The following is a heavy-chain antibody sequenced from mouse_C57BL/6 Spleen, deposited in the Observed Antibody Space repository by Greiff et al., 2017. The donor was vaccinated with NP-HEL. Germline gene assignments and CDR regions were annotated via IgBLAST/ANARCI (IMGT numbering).Heavy chain of an antibody. Sequence: EVHLVESGGGLVKPGGSLKLSCAASGFTFSSYAMSWVRQTPEKRLEWVATISDGGSYTYYPDNVKGRFTISRDNAKNNLYLQMSHLKSEDTAMYYCARGEDYYGSSYYYAMDYWGQGTSVTVSS. J-gene: IGHJ4*01. CDR2: ISDGGSYT. CDR1: GFTFSSYA. V-gene: IGHV5-4*01. D-gene: IGHD1-1*01. CDR3: ARGEDYYGSSYYYAMDY.